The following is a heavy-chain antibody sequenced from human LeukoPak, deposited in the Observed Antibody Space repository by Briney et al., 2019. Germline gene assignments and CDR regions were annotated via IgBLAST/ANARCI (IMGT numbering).Heavy chain of an antibody. V-gene: IGHV4-34*01. CDR3: ARSGYCSSTSCYLNWFDP. J-gene: IGHJ5*02. Sequence: SETLSLTCAVYGGSFSGYYWSWIRQPPGKGLEWIGEINHSGSTNYNPSLKSRVTISVDMSKNQFSLKLSSVTAADTAVYYCARSGYCSSTSCYLNWFDPWGQGTLVTVSS. D-gene: IGHD2-2*03. CDR2: INHSGST. CDR1: GGSFSGYY.